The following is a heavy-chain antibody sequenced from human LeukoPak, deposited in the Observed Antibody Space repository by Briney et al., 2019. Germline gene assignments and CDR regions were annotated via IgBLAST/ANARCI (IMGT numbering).Heavy chain of an antibody. CDR3: VRAVTGTSLYDY. Sequence: SETLSLTCTVSGGSVSSADSHWGWIRQYPGKGLEWIGYISPTGSTSYNPSLKSRVMISRDSSKNQFSLMLTSVTAAGTAVYYCVRAVTGTSLYDYWGEGTLVTVSS. D-gene: IGHD1-7*01. J-gene: IGHJ4*02. V-gene: IGHV4-31*03. CDR2: ISPTGST. CDR1: GGSVSSADSH.